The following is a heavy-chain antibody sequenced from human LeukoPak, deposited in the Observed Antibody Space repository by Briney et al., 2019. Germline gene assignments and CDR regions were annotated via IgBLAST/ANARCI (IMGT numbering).Heavy chain of an antibody. CDR2: IIPIFCTA. CDR3: ARDMGCGQVGATRNWFDP. J-gene: IGHJ5*02. CDR1: GGTFSRYA. Sequence: RASVKVSCKASGGTFSRYALRWVRQAPGQGLEWMGGIIPIFCTAHYAQKFQGRVTITADKSTSTAYMELSSLRSEDTAVYYCARDMGCGQVGATRNWFDPWGQGALLTVSS. V-gene: IGHV1-69*06. D-gene: IGHD1-26*01.